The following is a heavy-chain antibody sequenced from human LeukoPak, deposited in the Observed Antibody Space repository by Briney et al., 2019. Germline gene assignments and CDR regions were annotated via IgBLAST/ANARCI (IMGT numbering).Heavy chain of an antibody. J-gene: IGHJ5*02. Sequence: PGGSLRLSCAASGFTFSDYYMSWIRQAPGKGLEWVSYISSSSSYTNYADSVKGRFTISRDNAKNSLYLQMNSLRAEDTAVYYCARGQGDACWLGEYFGSWFDPWGQGTLVTVSS. D-gene: IGHD3-10*01. CDR1: GFTFSDYY. V-gene: IGHV3-11*06. CDR2: ISSSSSYT. CDR3: ARGQGDACWLGEYFGSWFDP.